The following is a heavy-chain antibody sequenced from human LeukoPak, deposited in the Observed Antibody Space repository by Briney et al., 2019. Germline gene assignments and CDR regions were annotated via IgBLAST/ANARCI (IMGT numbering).Heavy chain of an antibody. CDR2: ISSSSSYI. D-gene: IGHD3-10*02. Sequence: GGSLRLSCVASGFTFSSYSMNWVRQAPGKGLEWVSSISSSSSYIYYADSVKGRFTISRDNAKNSLYLQMNSLRAEDTAVYYCAELGITMIGGVWGKGTTVTISS. V-gene: IGHV3-21*01. J-gene: IGHJ6*04. CDR3: AELGITMIGGV. CDR1: GFTFSSYS.